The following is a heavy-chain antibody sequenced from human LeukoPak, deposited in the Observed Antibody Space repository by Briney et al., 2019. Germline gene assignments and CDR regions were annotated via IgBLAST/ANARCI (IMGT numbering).Heavy chain of an antibody. CDR3: ARDGYNSQFDY. CDR2: IYTSGST. J-gene: IGHJ4*02. Sequence: SQTLSLTCTVSGGSISSGSYYWSCIRQPAGKGLEWIGRIYTSGSTNYNPSLKSRVTISVDTSKNQFSLKLSSVTAADTAVYYCARDGYNSQFDYWGQGTLVTVSS. V-gene: IGHV4-61*02. D-gene: IGHD5-24*01. CDR1: GGSISSGSYY.